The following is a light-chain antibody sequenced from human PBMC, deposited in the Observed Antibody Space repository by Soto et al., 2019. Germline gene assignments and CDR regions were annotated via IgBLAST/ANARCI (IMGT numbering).Light chain of an antibody. Sequence: DVVMTQSPLSLPVTLGQPASISCRSSQSLVYSDGNAYLSWFQQRPGQSPRRLIYRTSNRDSGVXDXFSGRGSGTDFTLRINRVEAEDVGVYYCMQGTIWPPTFGRGTKVEIK. CDR1: QSLVYSDGNAY. V-gene: IGKV2-30*01. CDR3: MQGTIWPPT. J-gene: IGKJ1*01. CDR2: RTS.